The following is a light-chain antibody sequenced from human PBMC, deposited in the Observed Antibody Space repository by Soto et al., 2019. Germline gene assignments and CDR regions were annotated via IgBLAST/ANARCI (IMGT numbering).Light chain of an antibody. Sequence: EIVLTQSPATLSLSPGERDTLSCRASRRLSSGYVASNQQRPGQAPRLLIYGASSTATGIPDRFSGSGSGTGFTITISRLQPEDFATYYCQHLNHYPTFTFGPGTKVDLE. CDR2: GAS. CDR1: RRLSSGY. CDR3: QHLNHYPTFT. J-gene: IGKJ3*01. V-gene: IGKV3-20*01.